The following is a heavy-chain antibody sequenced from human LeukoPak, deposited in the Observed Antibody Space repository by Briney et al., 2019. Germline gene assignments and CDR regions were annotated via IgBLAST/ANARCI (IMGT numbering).Heavy chain of an antibody. J-gene: IGHJ4*02. CDR1: GFTFSSYA. CDR3: AKEGGYSSTWY. D-gene: IGHD6-13*01. V-gene: IGHV3-23*01. Sequence: PGGPLRLSCAASGFTFSSYAMSWVRQAPGKGLEWVSGISGSGDRKDYADSVKGRVTISRDNRKNTLHLEMNSLRVEDTAVYYCAKEGGYSSTWYWGQGTLVTVSS. CDR2: ISGSGDRK.